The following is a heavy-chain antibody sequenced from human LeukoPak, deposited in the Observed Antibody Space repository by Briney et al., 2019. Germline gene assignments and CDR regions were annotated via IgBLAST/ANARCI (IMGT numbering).Heavy chain of an antibody. CDR1: GGSISSYY. J-gene: IGHJ4*02. CDR3: ARENYYDSSGTFDY. D-gene: IGHD3-22*01. CDR2: IYTSGSA. Sequence: PSETLSLTCTVSGGSISSYYWSWIRQPAGKGLEWIGRIYTSGSAYHNPSLKSRVTISVDTSKKQFSLKLSSVTAADTAVYYCARENYYDSSGTFDYWGQGTLVTVSS. V-gene: IGHV4-4*07.